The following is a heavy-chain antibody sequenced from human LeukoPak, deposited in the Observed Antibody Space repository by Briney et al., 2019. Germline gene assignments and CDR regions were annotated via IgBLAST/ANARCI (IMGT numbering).Heavy chain of an antibody. CDR2: MRSEARGGTP. J-gene: IGHJ3*02. CDR1: GFTLRNAW. D-gene: IGHD5-18*01. CDR3: TTEGFTYGHHALGI. Sequence: GGSLRLSCATSGFTLRNAWISWVRQAPGKGLEWVGRMRSEARGGTPDYAALVKGRFIISIDDSRSTLYLQMNSLETEDTALYYCTTEGFTYGHHALGIWGQGTVVTVSS. V-gene: IGHV3-15*01.